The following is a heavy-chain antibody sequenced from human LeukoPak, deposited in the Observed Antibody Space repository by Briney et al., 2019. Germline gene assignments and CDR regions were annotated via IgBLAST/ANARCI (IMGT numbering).Heavy chain of an antibody. Sequence: PGGSLRLSCAASGFTFSSYAMSWVRQAPGKGLEWVLAISGSGGSTYYADSVKGRFTISRDNSKNTLYLQMNSLRAEDTAVYYCAKPYDSSGYYYNYWGQGTLVTVSS. V-gene: IGHV3-23*01. CDR3: AKPYDSSGYYYNY. D-gene: IGHD3-22*01. CDR2: ISGSGGST. J-gene: IGHJ4*02. CDR1: GFTFSSYA.